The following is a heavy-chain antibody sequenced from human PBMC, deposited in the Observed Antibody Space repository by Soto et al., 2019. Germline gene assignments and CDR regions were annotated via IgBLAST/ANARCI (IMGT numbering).Heavy chain of an antibody. V-gene: IGHV4-4*07. CDR1: GESLYDYY. D-gene: IGHD4-17*01. CDR2: IYSSGST. CDR3: AREGTYGNYVGTLDY. J-gene: IGHJ4*02. Sequence: TLSLTCTVSGESLYDYYWSWVRQPAGKGLEWIGRIYSSGSTNSNPSLKRRVTMSLDTSKNQFSLKMTSMTAADTAFYYCAREGTYGNYVGTLDYWGRGALVTVSS.